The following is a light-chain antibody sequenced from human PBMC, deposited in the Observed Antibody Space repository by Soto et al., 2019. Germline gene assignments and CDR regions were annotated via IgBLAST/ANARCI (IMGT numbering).Light chain of an antibody. CDR3: CSSAPESTYV. J-gene: IGLJ1*01. CDR1: SSDVGAYNS. V-gene: IGLV2-23*01. Sequence: VLAQPASVSGSPGQSVTISCTGTSSDVGAYNSVSWYQQHPDKAPQLMIYKGTQRPSGVSNRFSGSTSGNAASLTISGLQAGDEADYFCCSSAPESTYVFGTGTKVTVL. CDR2: KGT.